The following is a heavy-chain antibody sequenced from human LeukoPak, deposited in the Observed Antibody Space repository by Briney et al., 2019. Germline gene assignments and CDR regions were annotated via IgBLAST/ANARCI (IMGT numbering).Heavy chain of an antibody. CDR3: ASSKGSGYGYYYYGMDV. CDR2: INPSGGST. CDR1: GYTFTSYY. D-gene: IGHD3-22*01. V-gene: IGHV1-46*01. J-gene: IGHJ6*02. Sequence: ASVKVSCKASGYTFTSYYMHWVRQAPGQGLEWMGIINPSGGSTSYAQKFQGRVTMTRDTSTSTVYMELSSLRSEDTAVYYCASSKGSGYGYYYYGMDVWGQGTTVTVSS.